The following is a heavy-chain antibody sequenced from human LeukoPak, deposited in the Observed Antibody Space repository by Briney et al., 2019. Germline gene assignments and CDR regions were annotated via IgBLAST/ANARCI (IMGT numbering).Heavy chain of an antibody. V-gene: IGHV4-59*01. CDR1: GGSISTYY. J-gene: IGHJ4*02. CDR3: ARSGGYSGSWSL. CDR2: IYYSGGT. Sequence: SETLSLTCTVSGGSISTYYWNWIRQPPGKGLEWIGYIYYSGGTNYNPSLKSRVTISVDTSKNQFSLKLNSVTAADTAVYYCARSGGYSGSWSLWGQGTLVSVSS. D-gene: IGHD6-13*01.